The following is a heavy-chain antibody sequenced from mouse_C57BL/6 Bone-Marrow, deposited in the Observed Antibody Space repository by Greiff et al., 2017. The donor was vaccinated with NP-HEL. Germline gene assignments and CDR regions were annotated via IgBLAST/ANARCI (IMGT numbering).Heavy chain of an antibody. CDR2: IDPSDSET. Sequence: VQLQQPGAELVRPGSSVKLSCKASGYTFTSYWMHWVKQRPIQGLEWIGNIDPSDSETHYNQKFKDKATLTVDKSSSTAYMQLSSLTSEDSAVYYCARCDGYYDYFDYWGQGTTLTVSS. CDR3: ARCDGYYDYFDY. CDR1: GYTFTSYW. J-gene: IGHJ2*01. D-gene: IGHD2-3*01. V-gene: IGHV1-52*01.